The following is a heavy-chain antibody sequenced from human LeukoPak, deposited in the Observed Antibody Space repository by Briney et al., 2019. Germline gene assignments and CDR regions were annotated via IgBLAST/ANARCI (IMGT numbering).Heavy chain of an antibody. Sequence: HPGGSLRLSCAAPGFTFSSYSMNWVRQAPGKGLEWVSYISSSSSTIYYADCVKGRFTISRDNAKNSLNLQMNSLRAEDTAVYYCARDSVALRGYRYGLRENWFDPWGQGTLVTVSS. CDR2: ISSSSSTI. V-gene: IGHV3-48*04. CDR1: GFTFSSYS. CDR3: ARDSVALRGYRYGLRENWFDP. D-gene: IGHD5-18*01. J-gene: IGHJ5*02.